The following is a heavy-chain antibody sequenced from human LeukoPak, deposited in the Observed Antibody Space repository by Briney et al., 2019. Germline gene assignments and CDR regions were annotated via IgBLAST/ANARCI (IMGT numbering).Heavy chain of an antibody. CDR3: ARTPDSSGYLDY. J-gene: IGHJ4*02. CDR1: GGSFSGYY. D-gene: IGHD3-22*01. Sequence: PSETLSLTCAVYGGSFSGYYWSWIRQPPGKGLEWIGYIYYSGSTNYNPSLKSRVTISVDTSKNQFSLKLSSVTAADTAVYYCARTPDSSGYLDYWGQGTLVTVSS. V-gene: IGHV4-59*01. CDR2: IYYSGST.